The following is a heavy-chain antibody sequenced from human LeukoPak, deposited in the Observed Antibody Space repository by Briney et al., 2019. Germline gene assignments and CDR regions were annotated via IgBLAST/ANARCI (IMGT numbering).Heavy chain of an antibody. CDR2: IKQDGGEK. J-gene: IGHJ4*02. Sequence: AGGSLRLSCAASGFTFSNYCMTWVRQVPGRGLEWVASIKQDGGEKYFLDSVKGRFTISRDNAENSLYLQMNSLRAEDTAVYYCARVYYQDSGTSYRHLDYWGQGTLVTVSS. D-gene: IGHD3-22*01. CDR3: ARVYYQDSGTSYRHLDY. V-gene: IGHV3-7*01. CDR1: GFTFSNYC.